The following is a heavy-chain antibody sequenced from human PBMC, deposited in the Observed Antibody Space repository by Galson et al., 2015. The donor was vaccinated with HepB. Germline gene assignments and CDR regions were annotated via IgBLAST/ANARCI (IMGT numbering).Heavy chain of an antibody. CDR2: ISRKGGST. J-gene: IGHJ6*02. V-gene: IGHV3-64D*06. CDR3: VKGGEVIIYYGMDV. CDR1: GFTFSNYA. D-gene: IGHD2/OR15-2a*01. Sequence: SLRLSCAASGFTFSNYAMHWVRQAPGKGLKYVSGISRKGGSTFYADSVKGRFTVSRDDSKNTLYLQMSSLRSEDTAVYYCVKGGEVIIYYGMDVWGQGTTVTVSS.